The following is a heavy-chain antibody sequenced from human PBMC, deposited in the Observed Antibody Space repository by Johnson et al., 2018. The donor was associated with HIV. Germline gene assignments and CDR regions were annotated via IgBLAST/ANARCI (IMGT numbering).Heavy chain of an antibody. CDR2: IKQDGSEK. V-gene: IGHV3-7*01. CDR3: AREALDAFDI. J-gene: IGHJ3*02. Sequence: VQLVESGGGVVQPGRSLRLSCAASGFTFSSYWMTWVRQAPRKWLEWVANIKQDGSEKYYVDSVKGRFTISRDNAKNSLYLQMTSLRAEDTAVYYCAREALDAFDIWGQGTMVTVSS. CDR1: GFTFSSYW.